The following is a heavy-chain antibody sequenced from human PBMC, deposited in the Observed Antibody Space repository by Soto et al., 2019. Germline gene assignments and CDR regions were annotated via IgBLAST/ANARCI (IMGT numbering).Heavy chain of an antibody. J-gene: IGHJ6*02. V-gene: IGHV3-30*18. D-gene: IGHD2-2*02. Sequence: QVQLVESGGGVVQPGRSLRLSCAASGFTFSSYGMHWVRQAPGKGLEWVAVISYDGSNKYYADSVKGRFTISRDNSKNTLYLQMNSLRAEDTAVYCCAKTPREYRYGMDVWGQGTTVTVSS. CDR2: ISYDGSNK. CDR1: GFTFSSYG. CDR3: AKTPREYRYGMDV.